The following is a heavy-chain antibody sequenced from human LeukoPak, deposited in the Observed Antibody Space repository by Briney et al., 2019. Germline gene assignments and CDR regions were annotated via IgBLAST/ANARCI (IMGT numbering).Heavy chain of an antibody. D-gene: IGHD2-21*02. CDR2: ISPSSSYT. CDR3: AKFSPMTASHYFDF. V-gene: IGHV3-11*03. Sequence: GGSLRLSCAASGFTFSDYYMSWIRQAPGKGLEWVSYISPSSSYTDYADSVKGRFTLSRDNAKNSLYLQMNSLRAEDTAVYSCAKFSPMTASHYFDFWGQGTLVTVSS. CDR1: GFTFSDYY. J-gene: IGHJ4*02.